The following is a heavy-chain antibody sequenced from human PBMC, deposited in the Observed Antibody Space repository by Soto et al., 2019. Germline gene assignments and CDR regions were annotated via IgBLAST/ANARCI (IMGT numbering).Heavy chain of an antibody. D-gene: IGHD5-18*01. CDR3: ARGGYSYGLHLPFDY. CDR2: IIPIFGTA. J-gene: IGHJ4*02. CDR1: GGTFSSYA. V-gene: IGHV1-69*01. Sequence: QVQLLQSGAEVKKPGSSVKVSCKASGGTFSSYAISWVRQAPGQGLDWMGGIIPIFGTANYAQKFQGRVTITADESTSTAYMELSSLRSEDTAVYYCARGGYSYGLHLPFDYWGQGTLVTVSS.